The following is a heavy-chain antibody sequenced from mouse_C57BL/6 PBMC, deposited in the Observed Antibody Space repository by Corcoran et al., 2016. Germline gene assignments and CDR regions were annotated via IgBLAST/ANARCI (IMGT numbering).Heavy chain of an antibody. J-gene: IGHJ2*01. CDR3: ARGGLAYYFDY. V-gene: IGHV9-3*01. CDR2: INTYSGVP. CDR1: GYTFTTYG. Sequence: QIQLVQSGPELKKPGETVKISCKASGYTFTTYGMSWVKQAPGKGLKWMGWINTYSGVPTYADDFKGRFAFSLETSASTAYLQINNLKNEDTATYFCARGGLAYYFDYWGQGTTLTVSS. D-gene: IGHD3-3*01.